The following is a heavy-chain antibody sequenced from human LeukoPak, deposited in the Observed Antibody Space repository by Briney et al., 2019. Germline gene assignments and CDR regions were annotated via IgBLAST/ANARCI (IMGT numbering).Heavy chain of an antibody. CDR2: IYYSGST. V-gene: IGHV4-59*12. Sequence: SETLSLTCTVSGGSISNYYWSWIRQPPGKGLEWIGYIYYSGSTNYNPSLKSRVTMSVDTSKNQFSLKLSSVTAADTAVYYCAREGHDYGDYNWFDPWGQGTLVTVSS. CDR3: AREGHDYGDYNWFDP. CDR1: GGSISNYY. J-gene: IGHJ5*02. D-gene: IGHD4-17*01.